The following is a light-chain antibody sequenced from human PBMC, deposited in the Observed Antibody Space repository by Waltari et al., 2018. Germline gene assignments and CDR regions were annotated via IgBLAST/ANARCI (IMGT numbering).Light chain of an antibody. CDR1: ALRRQY. CDR3: QSADGSGTYVV. J-gene: IGLJ2*01. CDR2: QDT. Sequence: SYELTQPPSVSVSPGQTARINCSGDALRRQYAYWYQQRPGQAPMLMIYQDTQRPSEIPERFSGSSSETTVTLTISEVQAEDEADYYCQSADGSGTYVVFGGGTKLTVL. V-gene: IGLV3-25*03.